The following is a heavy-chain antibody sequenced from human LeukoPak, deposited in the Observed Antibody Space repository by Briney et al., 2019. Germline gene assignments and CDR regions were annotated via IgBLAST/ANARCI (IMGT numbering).Heavy chain of an antibody. D-gene: IGHD4-23*01. CDR3: ARDLGFGNRLRQYFDY. J-gene: IGHJ4*02. Sequence: PSETLSLTCTVSGGSISSYYWSWLRQPAGKGLEGIGRIYTSRSTNYNPSLKSRVTMSVDTSKNQFSLKLSSVTAADTAVYYCARDLGFGNRLRQYFDYWGQGTLVTVSS. CDR2: IYTSRST. V-gene: IGHV4-4*07. CDR1: GGSISSYY.